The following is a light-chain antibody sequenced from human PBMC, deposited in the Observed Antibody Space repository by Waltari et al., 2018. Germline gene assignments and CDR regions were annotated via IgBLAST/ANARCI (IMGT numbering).Light chain of an antibody. CDR1: QSVSVY. V-gene: IGKV3-11*01. CDR3: QHYESLPVT. J-gene: IGKJ1*01. Sequence: EVVLTQSPATLSLSPGERATLSCRASQSVSVYLAWYQQKPGQAPRLLIYDASDRATGVPARFSGSGSGTDFTLTISSLEPEDFAVYYCQHYESLPVTFGQGTKVEIK. CDR2: DAS.